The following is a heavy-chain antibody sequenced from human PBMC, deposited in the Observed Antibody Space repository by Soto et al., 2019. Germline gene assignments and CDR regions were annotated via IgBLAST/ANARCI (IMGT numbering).Heavy chain of an antibody. D-gene: IGHD3-10*01. V-gene: IGHV4-34*01. CDR1: GWSFSGYY. CDR2: INHRGST. Sequence: SETLSLTCAVYGWSFSGYYWTWIRQPPGKGLEWIGEINHRGSTTYNPSLKSRVTISVDTSKNQFSLKPSSVTAADTAVDYCARGVISFGDCSNWFDPWGQGTLVTVSS. CDR3: ARGVISFGDCSNWFDP. J-gene: IGHJ5*02.